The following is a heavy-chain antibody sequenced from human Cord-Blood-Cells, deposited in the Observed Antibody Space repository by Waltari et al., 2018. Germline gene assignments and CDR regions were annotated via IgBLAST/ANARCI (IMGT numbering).Heavy chain of an antibody. CDR2: ISSSVSTI. Sequence: EVQLVESGGGLVQPGGSLRLSCAASGFTFSSYEMNWVRQAQGKGCGWVSYISSSVSTIYYADSVKGRFTISRDNAKNSLYLQMNSLRAEDTAVYYCARGDYDYGDYFDYWGQGTLVTVSS. CDR1: GFTFSSYE. CDR3: ARGDYDYGDYFDY. D-gene: IGHD4-17*01. J-gene: IGHJ4*02. V-gene: IGHV3-48*03.